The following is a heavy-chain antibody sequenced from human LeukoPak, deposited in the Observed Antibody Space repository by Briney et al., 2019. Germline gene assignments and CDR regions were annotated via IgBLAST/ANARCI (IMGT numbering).Heavy chain of an antibody. V-gene: IGHV3-23*01. CDR1: GFSFSSYA. Sequence: GGSLRLSCTASGFSFSSYAMTWVRQAPGKGLEWVSALSGTGGTRYYANSVKGRFTISRDNSENTVYLQMNSLRADDTAVYYCAKDRIGTYYFFDSWGQGTLVTVSS. J-gene: IGHJ4*02. D-gene: IGHD3-10*01. CDR3: AKDRIGTYYFFDS. CDR2: LSGTGGTR.